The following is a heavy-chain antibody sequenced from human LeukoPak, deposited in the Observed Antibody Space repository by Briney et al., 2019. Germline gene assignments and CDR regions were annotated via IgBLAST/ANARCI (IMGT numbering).Heavy chain of an antibody. J-gene: IGHJ4*02. Sequence: GESLKISCKGSGYSFTSYWIGWVRQAPGKGLEWVSYISSSSSTIYYADSVKGRFTISRDNANNSLYLQMSSLRDEDTAVYYCAREVGSIDYWGQGSLVTVSS. CDR2: ISSSSSTI. V-gene: IGHV3-48*02. CDR1: GYSFTSYW. CDR3: AREVGSIDY. D-gene: IGHD1-26*01.